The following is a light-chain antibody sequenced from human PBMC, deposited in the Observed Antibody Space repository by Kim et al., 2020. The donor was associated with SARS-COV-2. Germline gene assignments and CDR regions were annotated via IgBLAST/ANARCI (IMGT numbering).Light chain of an antibody. CDR2: AAS. V-gene: IGKV3-15*01. J-gene: IGKJ3*01. CDR3: QQYNNWPLT. Sequence: VSPEERAPPSCTASRSVNSNLSCYQQNPGQAPRLLIYAASTRATGIPAMVSGSGSGTEFTLTISSLQSEDFAVYYCQQYNNWPLTFGPGTKVDIK. CDR1: RSVNSN.